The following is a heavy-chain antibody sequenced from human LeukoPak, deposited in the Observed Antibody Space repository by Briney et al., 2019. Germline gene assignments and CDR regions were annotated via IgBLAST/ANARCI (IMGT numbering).Heavy chain of an antibody. CDR3: AREEMFGAFDI. CDR2: IYYSGST. D-gene: IGHD3-3*01. CDR1: GGSISSYY. Sequence: SETLSLTCTVSGGSISSYYWSWIRQPPGKGLEWIGYIYYSGSTNYNPSLKSRVTMSVDTSKNQFSLKLSSVTAADTAVYYCAREEMFGAFDIWGQGTMVTVSS. J-gene: IGHJ3*02. V-gene: IGHV4-59*12.